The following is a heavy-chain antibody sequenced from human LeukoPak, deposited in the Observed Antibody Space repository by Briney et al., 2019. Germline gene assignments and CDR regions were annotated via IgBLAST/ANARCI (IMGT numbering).Heavy chain of an antibody. CDR2: ITSSSSYI. D-gene: IGHD4-11*01. J-gene: IGHJ5*02. V-gene: IGHV3-21*01. Sequence: GGSLRLSCAVSGFTFSSYSMNWVRQAPGKGLEWVSSITSSSSYIYYADSVKGRFTISRDNAKNSLYLQMNSLRAEDTAVYYCARDLTVTSTCWFERWGQGTLVTVSS. CDR3: ARDLTVTSTCWFER. CDR1: GFTFSSYS.